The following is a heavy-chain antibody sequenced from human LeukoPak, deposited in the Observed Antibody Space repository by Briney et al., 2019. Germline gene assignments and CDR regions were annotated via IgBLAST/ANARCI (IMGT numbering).Heavy chain of an antibody. CDR3: AREGIAAGTSFDY. CDR2: IKGDGIST. CDR1: GFDFSSNW. Sequence: PGGSLRLSCAASGFDFSSNWMHWVRHAPGQGLVWVSRIKGDGISTNYADSVKGRFTISRDNAKNSLYLQMNSLRAEDTAVYYCAREGIAAGTSFDYWGQGTLVTVSS. V-gene: IGHV3-74*01. D-gene: IGHD6-13*01. J-gene: IGHJ4*02.